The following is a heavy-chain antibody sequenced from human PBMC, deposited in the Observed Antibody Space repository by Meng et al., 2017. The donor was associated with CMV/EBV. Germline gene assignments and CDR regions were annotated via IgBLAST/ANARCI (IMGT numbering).Heavy chain of an antibody. Sequence: ASVKVSCKASGYTFTGYYMHWVRQAPGHGLEWMGWINPNSGGTNYAQKFQGRVTMTRDTSISTAYMELSRLRSDDTAVYYCARGYCSGGSCYWAYYYGMDVWGQGTTVTVSS. V-gene: IGHV1-2*02. CDR1: GYTFTGYY. CDR3: ARGYCSGGSCYWAYYYGMDV. D-gene: IGHD2-15*01. J-gene: IGHJ6*02. CDR2: INPNSGGT.